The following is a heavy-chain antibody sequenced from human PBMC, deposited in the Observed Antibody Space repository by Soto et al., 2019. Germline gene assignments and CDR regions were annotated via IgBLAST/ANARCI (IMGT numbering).Heavy chain of an antibody. CDR3: ARVLKRLGWSGYYRRGRYYGMDV. Sequence: SVKVSCKASGGTFSSYAISWVRQVPGQGLEWMGGIIPIFGTANYAQKFQGRVTITADKSTSTAYMELSSLRSEDTAVYYCARVLKRLGWSGYYRRGRYYGMDVWGQGTTVTVSS. V-gene: IGHV1-69*06. CDR1: GGTFSSYA. D-gene: IGHD3-3*01. CDR2: IIPIFGTA. J-gene: IGHJ6*02.